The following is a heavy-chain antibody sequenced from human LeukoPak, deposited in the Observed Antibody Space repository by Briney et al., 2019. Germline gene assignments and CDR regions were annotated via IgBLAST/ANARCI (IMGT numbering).Heavy chain of an antibody. CDR2: INPSSGST. J-gene: IGHJ4*02. Sequence: ASVKVSCKASGYTFTSYYMHWVRQAPGQGLEWMGIINPSSGSTSYAQKFQGRVTMTRDTSTSTDYMELSSLRSEDTAVYYCARDLYASGDDFDYGGQGTLVTLS. D-gene: IGHD2-8*01. CDR3: ARDLYASGDDFDY. CDR1: GYTFTSYY. V-gene: IGHV1-46*01.